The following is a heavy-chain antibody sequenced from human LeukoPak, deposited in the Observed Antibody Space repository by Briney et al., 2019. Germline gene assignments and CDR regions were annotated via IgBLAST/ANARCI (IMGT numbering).Heavy chain of an antibody. CDR3: TTGPLHDYVWGSYHTLFDY. CDR2: IKSKTDGGTT. Sequence: MAGGSLRLSCAASGFTFSNAWMSWVRQAPGKGLEWVGRIKSKTDGGTTDYAAPVKGRFTISRDDSKNTLYLQMNSLKTEDTAVYYCTTGPLHDYVWGSYHTLFDYWGQGTLVTVSS. D-gene: IGHD3-16*02. V-gene: IGHV3-15*01. CDR1: GFTFSNAW. J-gene: IGHJ4*02.